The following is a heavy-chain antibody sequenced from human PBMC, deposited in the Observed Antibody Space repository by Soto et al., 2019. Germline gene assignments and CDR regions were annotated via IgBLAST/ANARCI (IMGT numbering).Heavy chain of an antibody. CDR2: IYYSGST. V-gene: IGHV4-31*03. Sequence: QVQLQESGPGLVKPSQTLSLTCTVSGGPISSGGYYWSWIRQHPGKGLEWIGYIYYSGSTYYNPSLKSRVTISVDTSKNQFSLKLSSVTAADTAVYYCARDIAAGTYNWFDPWGQGTLVTVSS. CDR3: ARDIAAGTYNWFDP. D-gene: IGHD6-13*01. CDR1: GGPISSGGYY. J-gene: IGHJ5*02.